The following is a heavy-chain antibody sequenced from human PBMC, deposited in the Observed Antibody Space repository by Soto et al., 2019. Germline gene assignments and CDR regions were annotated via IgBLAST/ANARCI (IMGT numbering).Heavy chain of an antibody. CDR2: IIRIFGAA. V-gene: IGHV1-69*06. D-gene: IGHD5-12*01. J-gene: IGHJ6*02. Sequence: SVKVSCNASRGTFGSYAISWVRQAPGQGLDWRGGIIRIFGAANYQDNSQGRVTITADKSRSPAYMELSSLRSEDTAVYYCARVSWKCLHRGYSFRGYNPTNLFYYVVXVWGPGKKLTVX. CDR1: RGTFGSYA. CDR3: ARVSWKCLHRGYSFRGYNPTNLFYYVVXV.